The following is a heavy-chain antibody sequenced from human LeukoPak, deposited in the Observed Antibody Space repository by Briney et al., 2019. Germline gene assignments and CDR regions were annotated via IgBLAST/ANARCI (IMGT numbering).Heavy chain of an antibody. CDR1: GFSLSSSGVR. Sequence: SGPTPVQPTQTLPLTCTFSGFSLSSSGVRVGWIRQSPGKALEWLAVIYWDNDKRISPSLQTRLTITKDTSKNQVVLTMTNVDPVDTGTYFCARTGYCSSTSCLYQHYFYGMEVWGQGTTVTVSS. CDR2: IYWDNDK. CDR3: ARTGYCSSTSCLYQHYFYGMEV. V-gene: IGHV2-5*02. J-gene: IGHJ6*02. D-gene: IGHD2-2*01.